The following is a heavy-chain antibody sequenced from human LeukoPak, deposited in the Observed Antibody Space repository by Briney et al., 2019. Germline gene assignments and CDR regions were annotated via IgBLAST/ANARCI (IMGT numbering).Heavy chain of an antibody. Sequence: GGSLRLSCAASGFTFDDYAMHWVRQAPGKGLEWVSGINWNSGSIGYADSVKGRFTISRGNAKNSLYLQMNSLRAEDTALYYCAKERGDYVWGSYRYIDYWGQGTLVTVSS. CDR3: AKERGDYVWGSYRYIDY. V-gene: IGHV3-9*01. CDR1: GFTFDDYA. CDR2: INWNSGSI. J-gene: IGHJ4*02. D-gene: IGHD3-16*02.